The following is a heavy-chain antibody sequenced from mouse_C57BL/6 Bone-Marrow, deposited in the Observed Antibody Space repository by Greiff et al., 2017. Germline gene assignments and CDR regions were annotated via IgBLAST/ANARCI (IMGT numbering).Heavy chain of an antibody. Sequence: EVMLVESGAELVRPGASVKLSCTASGFNIKDDYMHWVKQRPEQGLEWIGWIDPENGDTEYASKFQGKATITADTSSNTAYLQLSSLTSEDTAVYYCTTFITTVVRFDYWGQGTTLTVSS. CDR2: IDPENGDT. D-gene: IGHD1-1*01. CDR3: TTFITTVVRFDY. V-gene: IGHV14-4*01. J-gene: IGHJ2*01. CDR1: GFNIKDDY.